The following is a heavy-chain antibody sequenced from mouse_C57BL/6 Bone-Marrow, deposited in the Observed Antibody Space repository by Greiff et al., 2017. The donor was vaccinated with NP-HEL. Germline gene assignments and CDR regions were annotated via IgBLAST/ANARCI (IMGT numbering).Heavy chain of an antibody. CDR2: ISSGSSTI. D-gene: IGHD2-5*01. CDR3: ARPAYYSNYGYFDY. V-gene: IGHV5-17*01. CDR1: GFTFSDYG. Sequence: EVMLVESGGGLVKPGGSLKLSCAASGFTFSDYGMHWVRQAPEKGLEWVAYISSGSSTIYYADTVKGRFTISRDNAKNTLFLQMTSLRSEDTAMYYCARPAYYSNYGYFDYWGQGTTLTVSS. J-gene: IGHJ2*01.